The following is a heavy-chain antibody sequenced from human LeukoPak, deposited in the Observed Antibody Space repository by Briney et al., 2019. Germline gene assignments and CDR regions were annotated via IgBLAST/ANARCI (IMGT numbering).Heavy chain of an antibody. CDR1: GYSISSGYY. V-gene: IGHV4-38-2*02. J-gene: IGHJ4*02. CDR3: ARDSRQYDSSGYYLH. CDR2: IYHSGST. Sequence: SETLSLTXTVSGYSISSGYYWGWIRQPPGKGLEWIGSIYHSGSTYYNPSLKSRVTISVDTSKNQFSLKLSSVTAADTAVYYCARDSRQYDSSGYYLHWGQGTLVTVSS. D-gene: IGHD3-22*01.